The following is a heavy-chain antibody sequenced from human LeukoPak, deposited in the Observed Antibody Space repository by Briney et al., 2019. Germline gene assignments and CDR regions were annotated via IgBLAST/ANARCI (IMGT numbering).Heavy chain of an antibody. V-gene: IGHV1-18*01. J-gene: IGHJ4*02. Sequence: ASVKVSCKASGYTFTSYGISWVRQAPGQGLECMGWINPYNGNRNYAQKFQGRATMTTDTSTSTAYMELRGMRSDDTAVYYCAREIYGRFDYWGQGALVTVSS. D-gene: IGHD4-17*01. CDR3: AREIYGRFDY. CDR2: INPYNGNR. CDR1: GYTFTSYG.